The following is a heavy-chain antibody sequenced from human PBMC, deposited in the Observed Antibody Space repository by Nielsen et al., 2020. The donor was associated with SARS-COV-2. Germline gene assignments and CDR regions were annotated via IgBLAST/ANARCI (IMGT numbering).Heavy chain of an antibody. J-gene: IGHJ3*02. D-gene: IGHD6-25*01. CDR1: GGSVSSGSYY. CDR2: IYYSGST. Sequence: SETLSLTCTVSGGSVSSGSYYWSWIRQPPGKGLEWIGYIYYSGSTNYNPSLKSRVTISVDTSKNQFSLKLSSVTAADTAVYYCARVTASVHDAFDIWGQGTMVTVSS. CDR3: ARVTASVHDAFDI. V-gene: IGHV4-61*01.